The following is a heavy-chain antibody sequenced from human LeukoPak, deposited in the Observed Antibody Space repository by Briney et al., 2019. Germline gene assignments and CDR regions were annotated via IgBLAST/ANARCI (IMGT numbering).Heavy chain of an antibody. V-gene: IGHV5-51*01. CDR3: ARHPTAMAALDY. Sequence: GESLKISCEVFGYNFNSYWIGWVRQMPGKGLEWMGIIYPGDSDTRYSPSFQGQVTISADKSISTAYLQWSSLKASDTAMYYCARHPTAMAALDYWGQGTLVTVSS. J-gene: IGHJ4*02. D-gene: IGHD5-18*01. CDR1: GYNFNSYW. CDR2: IYPGDSDT.